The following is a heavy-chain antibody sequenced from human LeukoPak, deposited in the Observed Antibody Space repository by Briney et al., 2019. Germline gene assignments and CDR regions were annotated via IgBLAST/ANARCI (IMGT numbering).Heavy chain of an antibody. CDR2: IDGGGGAT. J-gene: IGHJ4*02. CDR1: GFTSSSNA. V-gene: IGHV3-23*01. Sequence: PGRSLRLSCVASGFTSSSNAMTWIRRAPGKGPEWVSSIDGGGGATYYPDSVKGRFTISRDNSKNTLYLQMNSLRAEDTAVYYCATGGDNSGSANGKIDYWGQGTLVTVSS. D-gene: IGHD3-10*01. CDR3: ATGGDNSGSANGKIDY.